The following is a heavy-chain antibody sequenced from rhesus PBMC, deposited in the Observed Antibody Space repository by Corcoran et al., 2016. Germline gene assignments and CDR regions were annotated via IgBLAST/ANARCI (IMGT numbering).Heavy chain of an antibody. V-gene: IGHV4-106*01. CDR1: GYSISGYY. CDR3: ARDSSGWILFDY. CDR2: IYGSCGGT. J-gene: IGHJ4*01. Sequence: QVQLQESGPGQDKPSETLSLTSDGSGYSISGYYWSWISQAPGKGLGWIGYIYGSCGGTNSNPSLKNLVTISIDTSTNQCSLKLTSVTAADTAVYYCARDSSGWILFDYWGQGVLVTVSS. D-gene: IGHD6-31*01.